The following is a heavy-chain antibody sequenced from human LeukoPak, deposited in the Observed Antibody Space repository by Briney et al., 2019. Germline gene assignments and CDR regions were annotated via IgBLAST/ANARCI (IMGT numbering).Heavy chain of an antibody. J-gene: IGHJ4*02. V-gene: IGHV4-59*01. D-gene: IGHD6-19*01. CDR3: TKATQWLAFDY. CDR2: IYYSGST. CDR1: GGSISSFY. Sequence: SETLSLTCTVSGGSISSFYWSWIRQPPGKGLEWIGYIYYSGSTNYNPTLKSRVTISVDTSKNQLSLQLTSVTAADTAVYYCTKATQWLAFDYWGRGTLVTVSS.